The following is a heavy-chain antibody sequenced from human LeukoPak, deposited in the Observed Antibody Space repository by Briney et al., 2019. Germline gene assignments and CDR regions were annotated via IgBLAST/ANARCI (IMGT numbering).Heavy chain of an antibody. D-gene: IGHD4-11*01. CDR1: GFTVNHDG. CDR3: AKDAQRGFDYSNSLEY. Sequence: GRALRLSWAATGFTVNHDGMDWLRHAPGKGLEWVAVIWNDGSNEYYADSVKGRFTISRDNFKNTVSLQMNSLRAEDTAVYYCAKDAQRGFDYSNSLEYWGQGTLVTVSS. J-gene: IGHJ4*02. CDR2: IWNDGSNE. V-gene: IGHV3-33*06.